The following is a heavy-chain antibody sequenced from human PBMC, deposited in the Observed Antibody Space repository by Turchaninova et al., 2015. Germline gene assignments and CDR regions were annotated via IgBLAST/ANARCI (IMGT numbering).Heavy chain of an antibody. D-gene: IGHD6-13*01. J-gene: IGHJ4*02. CDR3: ARPRGSSWYFDF. Sequence: QVQLQESGPGLVKPSETLSLTCTVSGGSISSYYWSWIRQPPGKGLEWMGYISYSGRTKYHPSLKSRVTISVEPSKNQLSLKLSAVTATDTAVYYCARPRGSSWYFDFWGQGTLVTVSS. V-gene: IGHV4-59*08. CDR1: GGSISSYY. CDR2: ISYSGRT.